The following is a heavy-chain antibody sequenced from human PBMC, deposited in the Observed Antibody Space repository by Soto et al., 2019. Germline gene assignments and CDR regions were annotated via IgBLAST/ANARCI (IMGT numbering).Heavy chain of an antibody. CDR1: GGSISSYY. J-gene: IGHJ5*02. CDR2: IYYSGST. Sequence: SDTLSLTCTVSGGSISSYYWSWIRQPPGKGLEWIGYIYYSGSTNYNPSLKSRVTISVDTSKNQFSLKLSSVTAADTAVYYCARDRDSSGGNWFDPWGQGTLVTV. D-gene: IGHD3-22*01. V-gene: IGHV4-59*01. CDR3: ARDRDSSGGNWFDP.